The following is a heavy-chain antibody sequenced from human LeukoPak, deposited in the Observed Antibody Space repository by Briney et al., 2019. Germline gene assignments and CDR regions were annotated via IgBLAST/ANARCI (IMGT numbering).Heavy chain of an antibody. CDR1: GFTFSSYA. CDR3: AAGQGIVGATWAGIFDY. CDR2: ISGSGGST. J-gene: IGHJ4*02. V-gene: IGHV3-23*01. D-gene: IGHD1-26*01. Sequence: PGGSLRLSCAASGFTFSSYAMSWVRQAPGKGLEWVSAISGSGGSTYYADSVKGRFTISRDNSKNTLYLQMNSLRAEDTAVYYCAAGQGIVGATWAGIFDYWGQGTLVTVSS.